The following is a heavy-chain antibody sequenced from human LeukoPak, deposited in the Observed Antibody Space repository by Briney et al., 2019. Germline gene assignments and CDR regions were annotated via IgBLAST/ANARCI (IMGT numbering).Heavy chain of an antibody. Sequence: GGSLRLSCAASGFTFSSYAMHWVRQAPGKGLEWVAVISYDGSNKYYADSVKGRFTISRDNSKNTLYLQMNSLRAEDTAVYYCARDRNIITMVRGGNDYWGQGTPVTVSS. J-gene: IGHJ4*02. D-gene: IGHD3-10*01. CDR2: ISYDGSNK. CDR3: ARDRNIITMVRGGNDY. CDR1: GFTFSSYA. V-gene: IGHV3-30-3*01.